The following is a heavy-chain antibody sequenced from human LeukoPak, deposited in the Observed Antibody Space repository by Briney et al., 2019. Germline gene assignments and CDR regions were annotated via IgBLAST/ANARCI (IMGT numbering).Heavy chain of an antibody. J-gene: IGHJ6*03. D-gene: IGHD4-17*01. CDR2: IRYDGSNK. CDR3: AKYYGDDPDYYYYMDV. Sequence: GGSLRLSCAASGFTFSSYGMHWVRQAPGKGLEWVAFIRYDGSNKYYADSVKGRFTISRDNSKNTLYLQMNSLRAEDTAVYYCAKYYGDDPDYYYYMDVWGKGTTVTISS. V-gene: IGHV3-30*02. CDR1: GFTFSSYG.